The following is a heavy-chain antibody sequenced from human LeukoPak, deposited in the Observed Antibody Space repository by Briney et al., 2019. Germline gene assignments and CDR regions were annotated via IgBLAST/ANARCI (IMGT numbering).Heavy chain of an antibody. Sequence: ASVKVSCKASGYTFTSYGISWVRQAPGQGLEWMGWISAYNGNTNYAQKLQGRVTMTTDTSTSTAYMELRSLRSDDTAVYYCVREGYSGSYWGAFDIWGQGTMVTVSS. J-gene: IGHJ3*02. CDR3: VREGYSGSYWGAFDI. CDR1: GYTFTSYG. V-gene: IGHV1-18*01. CDR2: ISAYNGNT. D-gene: IGHD1-26*01.